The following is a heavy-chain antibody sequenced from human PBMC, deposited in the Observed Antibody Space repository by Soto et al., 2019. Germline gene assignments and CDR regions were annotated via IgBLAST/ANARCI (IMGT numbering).Heavy chain of an antibody. D-gene: IGHD3-3*01. J-gene: IGHJ6*03. CDR3: ARQRVQTGFWSSYSKNYYYYYMDV. Sequence: GESLKISCKGAGYSFTSYWIGWVRQMPEKGLEWMGIIYPGDSDTRYSPSFQGQVIISADKSISTAYLQWSSLKASDTAMYYCARQRVQTGFWSSYSKNYYYYYMDVWGKGTTVTVSS. V-gene: IGHV5-51*01. CDR1: GYSFTSYW. CDR2: IYPGDSDT.